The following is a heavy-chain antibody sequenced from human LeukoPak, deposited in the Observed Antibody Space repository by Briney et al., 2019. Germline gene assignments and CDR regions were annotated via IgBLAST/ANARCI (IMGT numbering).Heavy chain of an antibody. V-gene: IGHV1-2*02. D-gene: IGHD6-6*01. CDR1: GYTFTGYY. CDR2: INPNSGGT. CDR3: ARDVRRGSSSFIDY. J-gene: IGHJ4*02. Sequence: GASVKVSCKASGYTFTGYYMHWVRQAPGQGLEWMGWINPNSGGTNYAQKFQGRVTMTRDTSISTAYLELSSLRSDDTAVYYCARDVRRGSSSFIDYWGQGTLVTVSS.